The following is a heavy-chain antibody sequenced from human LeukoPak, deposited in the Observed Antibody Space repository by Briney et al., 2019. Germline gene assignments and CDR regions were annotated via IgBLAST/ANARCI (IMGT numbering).Heavy chain of an antibody. D-gene: IGHD2-21*02. J-gene: IGHJ3*02. V-gene: IGHV4-59*01. CDR1: GGSISSYY. CDR3: ARLAYCGGDCYTSAFDI. Sequence: SETLSLTCTVSGGSISSYYWSWIRQPPGKGLEWIGYIYYSGSTNYNPSLKSRVTISVDTSKNQFSLKLSSATAADTAVYYCARLAYCGGDCYTSAFDIWGQGTMVTVSS. CDR2: IYYSGST.